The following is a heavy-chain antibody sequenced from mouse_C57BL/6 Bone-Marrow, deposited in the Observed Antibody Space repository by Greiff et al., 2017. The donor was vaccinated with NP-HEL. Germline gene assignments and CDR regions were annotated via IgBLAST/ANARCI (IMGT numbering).Heavy chain of an antibody. CDR2: IWTGGGT. CDR3: AKLRLLAMDY. CDR1: GFSLTSYA. V-gene: IGHV2-9-1*01. J-gene: IGHJ4*01. D-gene: IGHD3-2*02. Sequence: VKVVESGPGLVAPSQSLSITCTVSGFSLTSYAISWVRQPPGKGLEWLGVIWTGGGTNYNSALKSRLSISKDNSKSQVFLKMNSLQTDDTARYYCAKLRLLAMDYWGQGTSVTVSS.